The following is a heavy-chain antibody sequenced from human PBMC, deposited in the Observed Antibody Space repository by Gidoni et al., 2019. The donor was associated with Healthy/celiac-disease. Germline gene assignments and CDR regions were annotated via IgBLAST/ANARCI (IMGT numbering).Heavy chain of an antibody. CDR3: ASPGPLVPAAYYYYDGMDV. D-gene: IGHD2-2*01. Sequence: QVQLVQSGAEVKKPRASVKVSCTASGYTFTGYSMHWVRQAPGQGLEWMGRINPNSGGTNYAKKFQGRVTMTRDTSISTAYMELSRLRSDDTAVYYCASPGPLVPAAYYYYDGMDVWGQGTTVTVSS. CDR1: GYTFTGYS. V-gene: IGHV1-2*06. CDR2: INPNSGGT. J-gene: IGHJ6*02.